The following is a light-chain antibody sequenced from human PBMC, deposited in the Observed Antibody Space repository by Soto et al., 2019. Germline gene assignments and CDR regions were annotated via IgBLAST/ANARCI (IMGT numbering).Light chain of an antibody. Sequence: DIQMTQSPSTLSGSVGDRFTITFRASQTISSWLAWYQQKPGKAPKLLIYKASSLESGVPSRFSGSGSGTEFTLTISSLQPDDFATYYCQQCNSYSGTFGQGTKVDIK. J-gene: IGKJ1*01. CDR1: QTISSW. CDR3: QQCNSYSGT. V-gene: IGKV1-5*03. CDR2: KAS.